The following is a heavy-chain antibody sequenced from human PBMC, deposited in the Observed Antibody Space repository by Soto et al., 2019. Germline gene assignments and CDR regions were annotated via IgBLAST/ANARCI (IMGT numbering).Heavy chain of an antibody. Sequence: QVQLVESGGGVVQPGRSLRLSCAASGFTFSAYVMHWVRQAPGKGLEWVAVIWHGGTSKYYADSVKGRFTISRDNSMNTLFLQMNSLRAEDTAVYYCAREFRTGTVDYCGQGTLVTVSS. J-gene: IGHJ4*02. D-gene: IGHD1-1*01. CDR3: AREFRTGTVDY. CDR2: IWHGGTSK. CDR1: GFTFSAYV. V-gene: IGHV3-33*01.